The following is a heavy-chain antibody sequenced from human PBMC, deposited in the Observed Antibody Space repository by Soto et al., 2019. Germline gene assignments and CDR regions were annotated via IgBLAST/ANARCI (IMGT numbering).Heavy chain of an antibody. D-gene: IGHD1-26*01. CDR3: AKDSPYSASYKEDGFDI. V-gene: IGHV3-23*01. CDR1: GFTFSSYA. CDR2: ISGSGGST. J-gene: IGHJ3*02. Sequence: PGGSLRLSCEASGFTFSSYAMSWVRQAPGRGLEWVSSISGSGGSTYHADSVNGRFTISRDNSKNTVFLQMNSLRAEDTAVYYCAKDSPYSASYKEDGFDIWRQGSLVTVSS.